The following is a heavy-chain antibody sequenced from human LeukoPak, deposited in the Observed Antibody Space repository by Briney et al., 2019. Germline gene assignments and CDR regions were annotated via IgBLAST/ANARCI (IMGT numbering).Heavy chain of an antibody. V-gene: IGHV1-8*01. D-gene: IGHD3-3*01. Sequence: ASVKVPCKASGYTFTSYDINWVRQATGQGLEWMGWMNPNSGNTGYAQKFQGRVTMTRNTSISTAYMELSSLRSEDTAVYYCARVHYDFWSGYFRYYYYGMDVWGQGTTVTVSS. CDR1: GYTFTSYD. J-gene: IGHJ6*02. CDR2: MNPNSGNT. CDR3: ARVHYDFWSGYFRYYYYGMDV.